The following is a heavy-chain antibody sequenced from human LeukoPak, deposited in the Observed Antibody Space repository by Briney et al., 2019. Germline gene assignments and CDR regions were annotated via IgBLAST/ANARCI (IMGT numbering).Heavy chain of an antibody. V-gene: IGHV1-2*02. CDR3: AREVYRAVAGTMIVWFDP. CDR1: GYTFTGYY. Sequence: ASEKVSCKASGYTFTGYYMHWVRQAPGQGLEWMGWINRNSGGTNYAQKFQGRVTMTRDTSISTAYMELSRLRSDDTAVYYCAREVYRAVAGTMIVWFDPWGQGTLVTVSS. D-gene: IGHD6-19*01. CDR2: INRNSGGT. J-gene: IGHJ5*02.